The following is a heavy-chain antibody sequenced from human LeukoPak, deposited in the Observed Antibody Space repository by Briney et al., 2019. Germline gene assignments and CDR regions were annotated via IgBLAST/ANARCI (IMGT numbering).Heavy chain of an antibody. D-gene: IGHD1-26*01. V-gene: IGHV4-4*07. CDR3: ARMYSGTYGGIDY. CDR2: VYSSGST. J-gene: IGHJ4*02. CDR1: GGSMNSYY. Sequence: SETLSLTCTVPGGSMNSYYWSWIRQPAGEGLEWIGRVYSSGSTNYNPSLKSRVTMSVDTSRNQFSLKLSSVTTADTAVYYCARMYSGTYGGIDYWGQGTLVTVSS.